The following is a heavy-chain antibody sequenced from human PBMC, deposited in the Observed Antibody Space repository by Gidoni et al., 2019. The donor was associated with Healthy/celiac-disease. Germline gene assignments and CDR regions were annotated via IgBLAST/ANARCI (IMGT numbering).Heavy chain of an antibody. CDR1: GGPISSSSYY. V-gene: IGHV4-39*01. CDR2: IYYSGST. D-gene: IGHD6-6*01. J-gene: IGHJ4*02. CDR3: ARIYSSSPHVDY. Sequence: QLQLQESGPGLVKPSETLSPTCTVAGGPISSSSYYWGWIRQPPGKGLEWIGSIYYSGSTYCNPSLKSRVTISVDTSKNQFSLKLSSVTAADTAVYYCARIYSSSPHVDYWGQGTLVTVSS.